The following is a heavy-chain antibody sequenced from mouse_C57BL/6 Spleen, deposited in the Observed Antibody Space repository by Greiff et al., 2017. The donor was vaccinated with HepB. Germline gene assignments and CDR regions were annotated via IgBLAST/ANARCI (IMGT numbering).Heavy chain of an antibody. CDR2: IYPGSGST. V-gene: IGHV1-55*01. Sequence: QVQLQQSGAELVKPGASVKMSCKASGYTFTSYWITWVKQRPGQGLEWIGDIYPGSGSTNYNEKFKSKATLTVDTSSSTAYMQLSSLTSEDSAVYYCASRVEDYYAMDYWGQGTSVTVSS. CDR3: ASRVEDYYAMDY. CDR1: GYTFTSYW. J-gene: IGHJ4*01. D-gene: IGHD1-1*01.